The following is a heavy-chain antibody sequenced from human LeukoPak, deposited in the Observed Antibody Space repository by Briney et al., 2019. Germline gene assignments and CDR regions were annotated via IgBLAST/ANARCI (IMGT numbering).Heavy chain of an antibody. D-gene: IGHD6-19*01. CDR1: GGSFSGYY. CDR2: INHSGST. Sequence: SETLSLTCAVYGGSFSGYYWSWIRQPPGKGLEWIGEINHSGSTNYNPSLKSRVTISVDTSKNQFSLKLSSVTAADTAVYYCARRPRVSSGWLKNWFDPWGQGTLVTVSS. J-gene: IGHJ5*02. CDR3: ARRPRVSSGWLKNWFDP. V-gene: IGHV4-34*01.